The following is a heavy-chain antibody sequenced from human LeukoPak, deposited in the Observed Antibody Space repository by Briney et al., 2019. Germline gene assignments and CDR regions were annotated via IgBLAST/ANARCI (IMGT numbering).Heavy chain of an antibody. D-gene: IGHD4/OR15-4a*01. V-gene: IGHV4-34*01. J-gene: IGHJ4*02. CDR3: ARGRKAVLPPYFDL. CDR1: GGSFSGYY. Sequence: SETLALTCAVYGGSFSGYYSSWIRQPPGKGLEWIGEINHSGSTNYNPSLKSRVTISVDTSKNQFSVKLSSVTAADTAVYYCARGRKAVLPPYFDLWGQGPLLRVFS. CDR2: INHSGST.